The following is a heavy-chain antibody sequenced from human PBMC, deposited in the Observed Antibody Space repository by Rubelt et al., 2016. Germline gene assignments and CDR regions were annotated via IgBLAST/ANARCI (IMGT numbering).Heavy chain of an antibody. V-gene: IGHV4-38-2*02. J-gene: IGHJ4*02. D-gene: IGHD2-15*01. Sequence: QVQLQESGPGLVKPSETLSLTCTVSGYSISSGYYWGWIRQPPGKGLEWIGEINHSGSTYYNPSLKSRVPISVDTSKNQFSLKLSSVTAADTAVYYCARRPSGSLNRYFDYWGQGTLVTVSS. CDR2: INHSGST. CDR1: GYSISSGYY. CDR3: ARRPSGSLNRYFDY.